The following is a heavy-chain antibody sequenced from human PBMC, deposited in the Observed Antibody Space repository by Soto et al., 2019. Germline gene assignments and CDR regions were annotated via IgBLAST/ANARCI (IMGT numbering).Heavy chain of an antibody. Sequence: EVQLWESGGALVRPGGSLRLSCAASGFAFRGYTMSWVRQAPGKGLEWVAGISGRGASTHYVDSVKGRFTISRDNSKNTQNLQDNRLRAEDTGVYYCAKGLDYSDDTGYSYFAYWGQGTLVTVSS. D-gene: IGHD3-22*01. CDR1: GFAFRGYT. CDR2: ISGRGAST. CDR3: AKGLDYSDDTGYSYFAY. V-gene: IGHV3-23*01. J-gene: IGHJ4*02.